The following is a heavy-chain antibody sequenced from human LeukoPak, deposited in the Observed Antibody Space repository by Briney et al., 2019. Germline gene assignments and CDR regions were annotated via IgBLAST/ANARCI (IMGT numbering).Heavy chain of an antibody. V-gene: IGHV1-2*06. Sequence: ASVKVSCKASGYTFTSYYMHWVRQAPGQGLEWMGRINPNSGGTNYAQKFQGRVTMTRDTSISTAYMELSRLRSDDTAVYYCARNGGGYSNLYYYMDVWGKGTTVTVSS. CDR2: INPNSGGT. CDR1: GYTFTSYY. CDR3: ARNGGGYSNLYYYMDV. D-gene: IGHD4-11*01. J-gene: IGHJ6*03.